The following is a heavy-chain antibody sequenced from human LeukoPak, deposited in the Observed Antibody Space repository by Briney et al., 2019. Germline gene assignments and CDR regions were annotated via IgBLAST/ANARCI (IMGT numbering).Heavy chain of an antibody. CDR3: ARVALVSGPSYGSESEAADY. CDR1: GFTFSSYS. D-gene: IGHD3-10*01. CDR2: ISTSSSYI. J-gene: IGHJ4*02. Sequence: GGSLRLSCGASGFTFSSYSMHWVRQAPGKGLEWVSCISTSSSYIYYADSLKGRFTISRDNAKNSLYLQMNSLRAEDTAVYYCARVALVSGPSYGSESEAADYWGQGTLVTVSS. V-gene: IGHV3-21*01.